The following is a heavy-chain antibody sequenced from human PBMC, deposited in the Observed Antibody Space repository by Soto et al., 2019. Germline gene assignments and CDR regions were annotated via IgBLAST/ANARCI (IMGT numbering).Heavy chain of an antibody. J-gene: IGHJ6*02. CDR2: IDPSDSYT. V-gene: IGHV5-10-1*01. CDR1: EYSFTSYR. D-gene: IGHD6-6*01. CDR3: AREYSNSSGVYGMDV. Sequence: GESLKISCKGSEYSFTSYRINWVRQMPGKGLEWMGRIDPSDSYTNYSPPFQGHVTISVDKSISTAYLQWSGLKASDTAMYYCAREYSNSSGVYGMDVWGQGTTVTVSS.